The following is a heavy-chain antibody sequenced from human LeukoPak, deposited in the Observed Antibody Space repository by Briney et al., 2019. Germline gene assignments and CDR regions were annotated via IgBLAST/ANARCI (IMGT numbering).Heavy chain of an antibody. D-gene: IGHD3-22*01. CDR2: ISGSGGST. V-gene: IGHV3-23*01. CDR3: AREPSEKGGYYDSSGYYDY. CDR1: GFTFSSYA. J-gene: IGHJ4*02. Sequence: PGGSLRLSCAASGFTFSSYAMSWVRQAPGKGLEWVSAISGSGGSTYYADSVKGRFTISRDNSKNTLYLQMNSLRAEDTAAYYCAREPSEKGGYYDSSGYYDYWGQGTLVTVSS.